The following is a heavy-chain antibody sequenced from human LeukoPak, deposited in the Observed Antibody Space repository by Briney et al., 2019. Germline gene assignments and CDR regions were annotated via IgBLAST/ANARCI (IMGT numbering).Heavy chain of an antibody. V-gene: IGHV3-11*04. CDR1: GFTFSDYY. J-gene: IGHJ6*03. CDR2: ISLSSTTI. CDR3: ARERDYMDV. Sequence: GGSLRLSCAASGFTFSDYYMSWIRQAPGKGLEWVSYISLSSTTIYYANSVKGRFTISRDNARNSLYLQMNSLRAEDTAVYYCARERDYMDVWGKGTTVTVSS.